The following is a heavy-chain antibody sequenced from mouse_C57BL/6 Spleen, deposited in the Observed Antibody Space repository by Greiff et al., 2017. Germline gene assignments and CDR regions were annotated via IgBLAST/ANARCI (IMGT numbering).Heavy chain of an antibody. CDR3: ARPYDGYYDY. D-gene: IGHD2-3*01. J-gene: IGHJ2*01. Sequence: VQLQQPGAELVRPGSSVKLSCKASGYTFTSYWMDWVKQRPGQGLEWIGNIYPSDSETHYNQKFKDKATLTVDKSSSTAYMQLSSLTSEDSSVYYCARPYDGYYDYWGQGTTLTVSS. CDR2: IYPSDSET. V-gene: IGHV1-61*01. CDR1: GYTFTSYW.